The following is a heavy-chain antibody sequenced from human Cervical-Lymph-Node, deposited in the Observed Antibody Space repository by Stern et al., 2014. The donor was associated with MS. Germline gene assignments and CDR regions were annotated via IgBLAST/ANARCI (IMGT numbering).Heavy chain of an antibody. CDR3: ALSSETSDRWYSLGYDL. V-gene: IGHV1-69*01. CDR1: GGTFSKFP. CDR2: IFPVFGPP. D-gene: IGHD6-13*01. Sequence: VQLVASGAEVTKPGSSVKVSCQASGGTFSKFPSSWVRQVPGKGLEWMGGIFPVFGPPTYAQEFRGSVTITADVSTSTVYMELSSLRSDDTAVYYCALSSETSDRWYSLGYDLWGQGTLVTVSS. J-gene: IGHJ5*02.